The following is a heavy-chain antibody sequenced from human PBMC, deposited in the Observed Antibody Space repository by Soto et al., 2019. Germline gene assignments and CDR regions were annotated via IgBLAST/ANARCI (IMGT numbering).Heavy chain of an antibody. J-gene: IGHJ4*02. CDR1: GGSFSGYY. V-gene: IGHV4-34*01. CDR2: INHSGST. CDR3: ARCMVRGVMVY. D-gene: IGHD3-10*01. Sequence: SETLSLTCAVYGGSFSGYYWSWIRQPPGKGLEWIGEINHSGSTNYNPSLKSRVTISVDTSKNQFSLKLSSVTAADTAVYYCARCMVRGVMVYWGQGTLVTVSS.